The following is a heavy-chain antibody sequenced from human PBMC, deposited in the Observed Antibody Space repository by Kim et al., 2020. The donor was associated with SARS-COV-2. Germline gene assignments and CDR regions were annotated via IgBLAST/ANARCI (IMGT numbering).Heavy chain of an antibody. CDR3: ARYCVAATHFDY. V-gene: IGHV4-34*01. Sequence: SETLSLTCDVYGGSFSGYYWSWIRQTPGKGLEWIGEINHSGSTNYTPSLKSRVTISVDTSKNQFSLKLSSVTAADTAVSYCARYCVAATHFDYWGQGTLV. CDR1: GGSFSGYY. J-gene: IGHJ4*02. CDR2: INHSGST. D-gene: IGHD2-15*01.